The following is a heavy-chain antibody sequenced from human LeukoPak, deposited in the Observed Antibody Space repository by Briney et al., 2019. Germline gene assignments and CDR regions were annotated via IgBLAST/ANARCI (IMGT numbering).Heavy chain of an antibody. V-gene: IGHV4-39*01. CDR3: VRHTILPPTGYFDY. CDR1: GVSISSSSYY. Sequence: SETLSLTCTVSGVSISSSSYYWGWIGQPPGKGVVWIGSIYCSSSTYYNPAIKSITTISVNTTNNQFSLKLSAVTAADTAVYYCVRHTILPPTGYFDYWGQGTLVTVSS. J-gene: IGHJ4*02. D-gene: IGHD4-17*01. CDR2: IYCSSST.